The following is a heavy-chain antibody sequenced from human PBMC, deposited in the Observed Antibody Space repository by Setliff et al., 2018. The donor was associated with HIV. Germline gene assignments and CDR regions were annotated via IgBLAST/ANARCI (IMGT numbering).Heavy chain of an antibody. Sequence: SETLSLTCTVSGGSISSETFSWNWIRQPAGKGLEWIGRIYTSGSTDYNPSLKSRVTMSVDTSKNQFSLKLSSVTAADTAVYYCARGLTYYDVLTGFDYWGQGTLVTVSS. D-gene: IGHD3-9*01. CDR1: GGSISSETFS. V-gene: IGHV4-4*07. CDR2: IYTSGST. J-gene: IGHJ4*02. CDR3: ARGLTYYDVLTGFDY.